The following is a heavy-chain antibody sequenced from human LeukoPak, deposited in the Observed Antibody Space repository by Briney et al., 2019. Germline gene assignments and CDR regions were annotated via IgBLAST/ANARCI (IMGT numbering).Heavy chain of an antibody. CDR2: IYSGGST. Sequence: PGGTLRLSCAASGFTFSSYGMSWVRQAPGKGLEWVSVIYSGGSTYYADSVKGRFTISRDNSKNTLYLQMNSLRAEDTAVYYCATLDYGDSLRTHWGQGTLVTVSS. V-gene: IGHV3-66*01. CDR1: GFTFSSYG. CDR3: ATLDYGDSLRTH. J-gene: IGHJ1*01. D-gene: IGHD4-17*01.